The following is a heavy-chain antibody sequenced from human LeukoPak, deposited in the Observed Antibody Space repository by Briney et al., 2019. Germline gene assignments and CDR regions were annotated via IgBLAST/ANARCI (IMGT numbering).Heavy chain of an antibody. CDR1: GYSFTNYW. V-gene: IGHV5-51*01. D-gene: IGHD5-24*01. CDR2: IYPGDSDT. Sequence: GESLKISCKGSGYSFTNYWIGWVRQMPGKGLEWMGIIYPGDSDTRYSPSFQGQVTISADKSISTAYLQWSSLKASDTAMYYYARQTGSNGYPNEYWGQGTLVTVSS. J-gene: IGHJ4*02. CDR3: ARQTGSNGYPNEY.